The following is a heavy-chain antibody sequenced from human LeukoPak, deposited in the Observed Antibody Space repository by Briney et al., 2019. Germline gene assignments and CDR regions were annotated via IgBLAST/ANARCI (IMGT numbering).Heavy chain of an antibody. CDR2: ISYDGSNK. CDR3: ARDKRVGATPYYYYYMDV. Sequence: PGGSLRLSCAASGFTFSSYAMHWVRQAPGKGLEWVAVISYDGSNKYYADSVKGRFTISRDNSKNTLYLQMNSLRAEDTAVYYCARDKRVGATPYYYYYMDVWGKGTTVTVSS. V-gene: IGHV3-30-3*01. J-gene: IGHJ6*03. CDR1: GFTFSSYA. D-gene: IGHD1-26*01.